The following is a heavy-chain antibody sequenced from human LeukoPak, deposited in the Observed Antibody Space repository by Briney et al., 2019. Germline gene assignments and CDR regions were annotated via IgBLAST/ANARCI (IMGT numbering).Heavy chain of an antibody. Sequence: GRSLRLPCAASGFTFSSYGIHWVRQAPGKGLEWVTVISYDESKRYYPDSVKGRFTISRDNSKNTLYLQMNSLRAEDTAVYYCAGSLGESTFDYWGQGTLVTVSS. CDR3: AGSLGESTFDY. J-gene: IGHJ4*02. V-gene: IGHV3-30*03. CDR2: ISYDESKR. CDR1: GFTFSSYG.